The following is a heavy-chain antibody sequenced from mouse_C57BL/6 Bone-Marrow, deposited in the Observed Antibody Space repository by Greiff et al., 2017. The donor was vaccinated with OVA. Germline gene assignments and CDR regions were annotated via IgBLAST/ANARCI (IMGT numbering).Heavy chain of an antibody. D-gene: IGHD2-3*01. Sequence: EVQLQQSGPELVKPGASVKISCKASGYTFTDYYMNWVKQSHGKSLEWIGDTNPNNGGTSYNQKFKGKATLTVDKSSSTAYMELRSLTSEDSAVYYCAGGYYWFAYWGQGTLVTVSA. CDR3: AGGYYWFAY. V-gene: IGHV1-26*01. CDR2: TNPNNGGT. CDR1: GYTFTDYY. J-gene: IGHJ3*01.